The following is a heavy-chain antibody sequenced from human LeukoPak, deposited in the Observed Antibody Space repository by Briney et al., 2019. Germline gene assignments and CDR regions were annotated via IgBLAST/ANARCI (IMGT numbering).Heavy chain of an antibody. J-gene: IGHJ4*02. CDR3: ASLSRYYDSSGSLDY. D-gene: IGHD3-22*01. Sequence: ASVKVSCKASGYTFTGYYMHWVRQAPGQGLEWMGWINPNSGGTNYAQKFQGRVTMTRDTSFSTAYMELSRLRSNDTAVYYCASLSRYYDSSGSLDYWGQGTLVTVSS. CDR1: GYTFTGYY. CDR2: INPNSGGT. V-gene: IGHV1-2*02.